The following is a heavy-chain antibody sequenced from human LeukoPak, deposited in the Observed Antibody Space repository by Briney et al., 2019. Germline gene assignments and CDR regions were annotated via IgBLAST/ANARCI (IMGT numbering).Heavy chain of an antibody. V-gene: IGHV3-23*01. CDR3: AKGLKWFDP. Sequence: PGGSLRLSCAASGFTFSNYAMSWVRQAPGKGLEWVSAISAGGGDTYYADSVKGRFTISRDNSKNTLYLQMNTLRAEDMAVYYCAKGLKWFDPWGQGTLVTVSS. D-gene: IGHD2-8*01. CDR1: GFTFSNYA. J-gene: IGHJ5*02. CDR2: ISAGGGDT.